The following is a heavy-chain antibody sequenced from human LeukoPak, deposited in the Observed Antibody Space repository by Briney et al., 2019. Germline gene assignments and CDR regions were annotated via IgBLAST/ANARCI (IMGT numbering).Heavy chain of an antibody. Sequence: PSETLSLTCTVSGYSISSGYYWGWIRQPPGKGLEWIGSIYHSGSTYYNPSLKSRVTISVDTSKNQFSLKLSSVTAADTAVYYCARESEQWRFPHWFDPWGQGTLVTVSS. CDR2: IYHSGST. CDR3: ARESEQWRFPHWFDP. CDR1: GYSISSGYY. D-gene: IGHD6-19*01. J-gene: IGHJ5*02. V-gene: IGHV4-38-2*02.